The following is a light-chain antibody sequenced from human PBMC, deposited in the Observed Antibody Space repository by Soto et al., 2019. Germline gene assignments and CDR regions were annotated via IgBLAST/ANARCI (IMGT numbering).Light chain of an antibody. CDR3: QQYTNWPKT. J-gene: IGKJ1*01. Sequence: EIVMTQSPATLSVSPGESATLSCRASQSVSRKLVSYQQKPGQAPRLLIYGASTRATGIPERFSGSGSGTEFTLTISSLQSEDFAVYYCQQYTNWPKTVGQGTKVDSK. V-gene: IGKV3D-15*01. CDR2: GAS. CDR1: QSVSRK.